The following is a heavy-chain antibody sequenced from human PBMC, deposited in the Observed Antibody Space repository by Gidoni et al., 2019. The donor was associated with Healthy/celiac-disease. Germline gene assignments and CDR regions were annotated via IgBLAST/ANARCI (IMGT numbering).Heavy chain of an antibody. CDR3: ARGSIGYRSTRSSCMDV. CDR1: GFTVSSNY. V-gene: IGHV3-53*01. CDR2: IYSGGST. J-gene: IGHJ6*02. Sequence: EVQLVESGGGLIQPGGSLRLSCAASGFTVSSNYMSWVRQAPGKGLEWVSVIYSGGSTYSADSVKGRFTISRDNSKNTLYLQMNSLRAEDTAVYYCARGSIGYRSTRSSCMDVWGQGTTVTVSS. D-gene: IGHD6-6*01.